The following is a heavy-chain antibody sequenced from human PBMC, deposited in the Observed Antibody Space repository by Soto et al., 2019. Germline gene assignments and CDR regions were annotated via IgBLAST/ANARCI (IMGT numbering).Heavy chain of an antibody. D-gene: IGHD6-19*01. J-gene: IGHJ6*02. CDR1: GYTFTSYG. Sequence: ASVKVSCKASGYTFTSYGISWVRQAPGQGLEWMGWISAYNGNTNYAQKFQGRVTMTTDTSTSTAYMELSSLRSEDTAVYYCARGDSSGWPYYYYGMDVWGQGTTVTVSS. CDR2: ISAYNGNT. CDR3: ARGDSSGWPYYYYGMDV. V-gene: IGHV1-18*04.